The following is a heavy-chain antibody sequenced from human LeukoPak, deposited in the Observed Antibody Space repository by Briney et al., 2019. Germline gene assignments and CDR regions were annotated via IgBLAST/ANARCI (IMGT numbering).Heavy chain of an antibody. CDR2: IFTSGRT. Sequence: PSETLSLTCTVSGGSISSYCWNWVRQSPGKGLEWIGCIFTSGRTDYNPSLKSRVTMSVDTSKNQISMDLRFLTAADTAVYYCATSHDVKTAPYDLWGQGALVTVS. CDR1: GGSISSYC. CDR3: ATSHDVKTAPYDL. D-gene: IGHD3-9*01. J-gene: IGHJ5*02. V-gene: IGHV4-4*09.